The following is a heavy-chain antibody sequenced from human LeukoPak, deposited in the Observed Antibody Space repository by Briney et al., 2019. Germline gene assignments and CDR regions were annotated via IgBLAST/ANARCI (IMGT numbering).Heavy chain of an antibody. J-gene: IGHJ3*02. CDR2: IKQDGSEK. Sequence: GGSLRLSCAASGFTFSSYWMSWVRQAPGKGLEWVANIKQDGSEKYYVDSVKGRFTISRDNAKNSLYLQMNSLRAEDTAVYYCARDKTGRGDAFDIWGQGTMVTVSS. CDR1: GFTFSSYW. D-gene: IGHD3-9*01. CDR3: ARDKTGRGDAFDI. V-gene: IGHV3-7*01.